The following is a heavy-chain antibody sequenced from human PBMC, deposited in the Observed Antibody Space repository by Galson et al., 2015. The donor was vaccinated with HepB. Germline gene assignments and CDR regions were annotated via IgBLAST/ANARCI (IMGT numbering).Heavy chain of an antibody. D-gene: IGHD3/OR15-3a*01. CDR1: GFTFSSYA. Sequence: SLRLSCAASGFTFSSYAMHWVRQAPGKGLEYVSAISSNGGSTYYADSVKGRFTISRDNSKNTLYLQMSSLRAEDTAVYYCVKDFGLDGVGEENDYWGQGTLVTVSS. CDR2: ISSNGGST. V-gene: IGHV3-64D*06. J-gene: IGHJ4*02. CDR3: VKDFGLDGVGEENDY.